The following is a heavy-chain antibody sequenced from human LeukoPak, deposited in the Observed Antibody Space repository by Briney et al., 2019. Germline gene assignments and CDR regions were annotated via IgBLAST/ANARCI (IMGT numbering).Heavy chain of an antibody. CDR2: ISGSGGST. J-gene: IGHJ4*02. V-gene: IGHV3-23*01. CDR1: GFTFSSYA. Sequence: GGSLRLSCAASGFTFSSYAMSWVRQAPGKGLEWVSAISGSGGSTYYADSVKGRFTISRDNSKNTLYLQMNSLRAEDTALYYCARDRPLFDYTPPFFDYWGQGTLVTVSS. CDR3: ARDRPLFDYTPPFFDY. D-gene: IGHD4-11*01.